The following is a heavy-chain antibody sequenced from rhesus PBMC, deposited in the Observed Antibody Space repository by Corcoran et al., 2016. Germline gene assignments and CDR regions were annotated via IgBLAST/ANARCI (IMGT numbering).Heavy chain of an antibody. CDR3: AREAAGTRSDRFDV. D-gene: IGHD6-25*01. CDR1: GAPLRSNS. V-gene: IGHV4-147*01. CDR2: ISGGSGST. Sequence: QVQLQESGPGLVKPSETLPLTCAVSGAPLRSNSGTWTRQPPGKGLEWIGYISGGSGSTTYNPSLMSRVTISKDTSKNQFSLKLNSVTAADTAVYYCAREAAGTRSDRFDVWGAGVLVSVSS. J-gene: IGHJ5-1*01.